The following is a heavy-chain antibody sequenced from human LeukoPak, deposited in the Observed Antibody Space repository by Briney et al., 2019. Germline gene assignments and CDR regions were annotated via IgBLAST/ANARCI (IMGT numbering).Heavy chain of an antibody. CDR3: ARGGYNYSYYYYMDD. CDR2: ISYSGST. Sequence: SETLSLTCTGSGGSITSYYWSRIRQPPGKGLEWIDYISYSGSTNYNPSLQSRVTIALDTSKNQFSLKLSSVTAADTAVYYCARGGYNYSYYYYMDDWGKGTTVTVSS. J-gene: IGHJ6*03. CDR1: GGSITSYY. V-gene: IGHV4-59*01. D-gene: IGHD1-1*01.